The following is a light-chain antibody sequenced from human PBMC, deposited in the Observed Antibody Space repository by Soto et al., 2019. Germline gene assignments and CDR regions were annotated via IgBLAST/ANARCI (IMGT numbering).Light chain of an antibody. CDR1: QRILQN. V-gene: IGKV3-15*01. CDR2: GAS. Sequence: EIVMTPSPAILSLSPGERATLSCKASQRILQNLAWYQHKPGKPPRLLFYGASTRATNIPGRFSGSGSGTEFTLTISSLQSEDFAVYYCQHYYNWPRTFGQGTKVEIK. J-gene: IGKJ1*01. CDR3: QHYYNWPRT.